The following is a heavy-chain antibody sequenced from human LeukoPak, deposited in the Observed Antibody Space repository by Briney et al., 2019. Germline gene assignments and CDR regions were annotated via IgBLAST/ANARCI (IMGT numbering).Heavy chain of an antibody. Sequence: GGSLRLSCAASGFTFSSYAMHWVRQAPGKGLEWVAVIWSDGSNKYYADSVKGRFTISRDNSKNTLYLQMNSLRAEDTAVYYCARDLMASGYYYYGMDVWGQGTTVTVSS. D-gene: IGHD5-24*01. CDR1: GFTFSSYA. J-gene: IGHJ6*02. CDR2: IWSDGSNK. CDR3: ARDLMASGYYYYGMDV. V-gene: IGHV3-33*01.